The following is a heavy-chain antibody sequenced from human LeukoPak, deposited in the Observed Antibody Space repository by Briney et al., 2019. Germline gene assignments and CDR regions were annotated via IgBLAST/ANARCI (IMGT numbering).Heavy chain of an antibody. D-gene: IGHD5-18*01. V-gene: IGHV1-8*01. J-gene: IGHJ6*02. CDR3: ARDTYSCGYPYYGMDV. CDR2: MNPNSGNT. CDR1: GYTFTSYD. Sequence: ASVKVFCKASGYTFTSYDINWVRQATGQGLEWMGWMNPNSGNTGYAQKLQGRVTMTTDTSTSTAYMELRSLRSDDTAVYYCARDTYSCGYPYYGMDVWGQGTTVTVSS.